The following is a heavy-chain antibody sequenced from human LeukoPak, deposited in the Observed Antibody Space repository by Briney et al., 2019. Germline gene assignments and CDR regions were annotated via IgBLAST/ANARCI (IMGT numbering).Heavy chain of an antibody. V-gene: IGHV4-59*01. CDR1: GASISSYD. CDR3: ARGSSGYYPY. D-gene: IGHD3-22*01. J-gene: IGHJ4*02. Sequence: SETLSLTCTVSGASISSYDWSWIRQPPGKALEWIGYISHSGSTNYNPSLKSRVTISTDTSENQFSLKLSSVTTADTAVYYCARGSSGYYPYWGRGTLVTVSP. CDR2: ISHSGST.